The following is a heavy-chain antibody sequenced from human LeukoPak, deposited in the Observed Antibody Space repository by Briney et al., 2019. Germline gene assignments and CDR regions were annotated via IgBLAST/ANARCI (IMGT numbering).Heavy chain of an antibody. D-gene: IGHD2-21*01. CDR1: GYTFTSYD. CDR3: ARGRKIPRRYYYGMDV. J-gene: IGHJ6*02. Sequence: ASVKVSCKASGYTFTSYDINWVRQATGQGLEWMGWMNPNSGNTGYAQKFQGRVTMTRNTSISTAYMELSSLRSEDTAVYYCARGRKIPRRYYYGMDVWGQGTTVTVSS. CDR2: MNPNSGNT. V-gene: IGHV1-8*01.